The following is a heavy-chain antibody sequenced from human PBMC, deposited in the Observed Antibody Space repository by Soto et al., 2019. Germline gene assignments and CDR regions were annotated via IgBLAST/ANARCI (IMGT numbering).Heavy chain of an antibody. CDR1: GGSISSSSYY. CDR3: ASRGYSSGWYGYYYYGMDV. D-gene: IGHD6-19*01. CDR2: IYYSWST. Sequence: QLQLQESGPGLVKPSETLSLTCTVSGGSISSSSYYWGWIRQPPGKGLEWIGSIYYSWSTYYNPSLKSRVTISIDTSKNQYSLKLSSVTAADTAVYYCASRGYSSGWYGYYYYGMDVWGQGTTVTVSS. J-gene: IGHJ6*02. V-gene: IGHV4-39*01.